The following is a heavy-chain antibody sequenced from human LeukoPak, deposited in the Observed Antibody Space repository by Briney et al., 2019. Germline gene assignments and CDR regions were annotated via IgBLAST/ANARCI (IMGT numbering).Heavy chain of an antibody. V-gene: IGHV3-21*01. Sequence: GGSLRLSCAASGFTFSSYSMNWVRQAPGKGLEWVSSISSSSSYIYYADSVKGRFTISRDNAKNSLYLQMNSLRAEDTAVYYCARGGAGFVVVPAATTWGQGTLVTVSS. D-gene: IGHD2-2*01. CDR1: GFTFSSYS. CDR2: ISSSSSYI. J-gene: IGHJ5*02. CDR3: ARGGAGFVVVPAATT.